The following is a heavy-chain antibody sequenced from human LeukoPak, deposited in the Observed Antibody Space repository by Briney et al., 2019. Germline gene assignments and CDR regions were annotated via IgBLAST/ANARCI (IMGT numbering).Heavy chain of an antibody. Sequence: SETLSLTCAVYGGSFSGYYWSWIRQPPGKGLEWIGKINHSGSTNYNPSLKSRVTISVDTSKNQFSLKLSSVTAADTAVYYCARLLPYYYGSGSYYTSWFDPWGQGTLVTVSS. D-gene: IGHD3-10*01. V-gene: IGHV4-34*01. CDR1: GGSFSGYY. J-gene: IGHJ5*02. CDR2: INHSGST. CDR3: ARLLPYYYGSGSYYTSWFDP.